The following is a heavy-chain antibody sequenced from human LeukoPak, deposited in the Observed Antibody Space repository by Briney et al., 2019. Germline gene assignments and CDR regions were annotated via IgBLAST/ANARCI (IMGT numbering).Heavy chain of an antibody. V-gene: IGHV3-74*01. J-gene: IGHJ4*02. CDR1: GFTFSSSW. CDR3: SRAGSFRFDY. Sequence: GGSLRLSCAASGFTFSSSWLHWVRQAPGGGLVWLSRLNGDGGTTNYADSVKGRFTISRDNAKNTLYLQMNSLIVEDTAVYYCSRAGSFRFDYWGQGTLVTVSS. CDR2: LNGDGGTT. D-gene: IGHD3-10*01.